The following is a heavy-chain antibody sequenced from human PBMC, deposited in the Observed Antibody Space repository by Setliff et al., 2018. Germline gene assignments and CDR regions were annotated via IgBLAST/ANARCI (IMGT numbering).Heavy chain of an antibody. D-gene: IGHD6-19*01. CDR3: VTDPPNSGWSFDC. CDR2: IWHDGINK. Sequence: HPGGSLRLSCAASGFTFSNYRMHWVRQAPGKGLEWVAVIWHDGINKFYGGPVKGRFIVSRDNSKNTVSLQMNDLRVEDTAVYYCVTDPPNSGWSFDCWGQGTPVTVSS. J-gene: IGHJ5*01. CDR1: GFTFSNYR. V-gene: IGHV3-33*03.